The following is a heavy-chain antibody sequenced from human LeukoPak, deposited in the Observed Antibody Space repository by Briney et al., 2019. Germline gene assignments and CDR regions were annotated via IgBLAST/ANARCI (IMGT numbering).Heavy chain of an antibody. CDR1: GFTFSSYE. V-gene: IGHV3-48*03. CDR2: ISSSGSTI. J-gene: IGHJ6*02. CDR3: ARDLAGTTYYYYGMDV. Sequence: GGSLRLSCVASGFTFSSYEMNWVRQAPGKGLEWVSYISSSGSTIYYADSVKGRFTISRDNAKNSLYLQMNSLRAEDTAVYYCARDLAGTTYYYYGMDVWGQGTTVTVSS. D-gene: IGHD1-7*01.